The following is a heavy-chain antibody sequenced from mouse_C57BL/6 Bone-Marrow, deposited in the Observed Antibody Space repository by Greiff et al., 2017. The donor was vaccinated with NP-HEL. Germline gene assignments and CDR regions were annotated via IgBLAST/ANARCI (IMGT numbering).Heavy chain of an antibody. V-gene: IGHV1-15*01. D-gene: IGHD2-2*01. CDR1: GYTFTDYE. CDR2: IDPETGGT. CDR3: TRSPPEGDVYTYGYDGWYFDV. J-gene: IGHJ1*03. Sequence: QVQLQQSGAELVRPGASVTLSCKASGYTFTDYEMHWVKQTPVHGLEWIGAIDPETGGTAYNQKFKGKAILTADKSSSTAYMELRSLTSEDSAVYYCTRSPPEGDVYTYGYDGWYFDVWGTGTTVTVSS.